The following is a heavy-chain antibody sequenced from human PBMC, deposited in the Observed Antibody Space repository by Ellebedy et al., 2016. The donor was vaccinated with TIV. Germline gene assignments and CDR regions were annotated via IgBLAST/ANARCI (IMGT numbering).Heavy chain of an antibody. CDR1: GGSVSSGSYY. V-gene: IGHV4-61*03. CDR2: IYYSGST. J-gene: IGHJ4*02. CDR3: ARGYCSSISCFDY. Sequence: SETLSLXCTVSGGSVSSGSYYWSWIRQPPGKGLEWIGYIYYSGSTNYNPSLKSRVTISVDKSKNHFSLKLSSVTAADTAVYYCARGYCSSISCFDYWGQGTLVTVSS. D-gene: IGHD2-2*01.